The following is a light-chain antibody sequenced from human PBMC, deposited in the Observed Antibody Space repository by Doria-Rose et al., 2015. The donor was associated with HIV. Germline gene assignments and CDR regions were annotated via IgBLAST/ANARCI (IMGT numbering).Light chain of an antibody. CDR1: SSDVGGYNY. Sequence: QSVLTQPASVSGSPGQSITISCTGTSSDVGGYNYVSWYQQHPGKAPKLMIYDVSNRPSGVSNRFSGSKSGNTAPLTISGLQAEDEADYYCSSHTSSSTLVFGGGTKLTVL. J-gene: IGLJ3*02. V-gene: IGLV2-14*03. CDR2: DVS. CDR3: SSHTSSSTLV.